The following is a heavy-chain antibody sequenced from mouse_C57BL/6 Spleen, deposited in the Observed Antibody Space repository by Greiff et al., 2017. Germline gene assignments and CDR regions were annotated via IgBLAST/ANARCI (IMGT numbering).Heavy chain of an antibody. CDR1: GFTFSNYW. V-gene: IGHV6-3*01. CDR2: IRLKSDNYAT. CDR3: TAGSRFDY. J-gene: IGHJ2*01. D-gene: IGHD1-1*01. Sequence: DVKLQESGGGLVQPGGSMKLSCVASGFTFSNYWMNWVRQSPEKGLEWVAQIRLKSDNYATHYAESVKGRFTISRDDSKSSVYLQMNNLRAEDTGIYYCTAGSRFDYWGQGTTLTVSS.